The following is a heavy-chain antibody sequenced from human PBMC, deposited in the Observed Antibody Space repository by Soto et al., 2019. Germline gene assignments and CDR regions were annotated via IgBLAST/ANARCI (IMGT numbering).Heavy chain of an antibody. CDR1: GLTVSGKKY. CDR3: TRDITVTAMTARRESLDF. CDR2: VYDLDGT. Sequence: DVQLVESGGGLIQPGGSLRLSCVASGLTVSGKKYVAWVRQAPGEGPEWVSGVYDLDGTYYADSVRGRFTICRDNSKNTLYLQMNSMRDEDAAMYYCTRDITVTAMTARRESLDFWGQGTLVTVSS. V-gene: IGHV3-53*01. D-gene: IGHD5-18*01. J-gene: IGHJ4*02.